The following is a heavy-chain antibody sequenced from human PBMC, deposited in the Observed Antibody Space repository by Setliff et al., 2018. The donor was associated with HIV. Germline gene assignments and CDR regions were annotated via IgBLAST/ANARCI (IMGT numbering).Heavy chain of an antibody. CDR1: GYTFNNYY. Sequence: VSCKASGYTFNNYYMHWVRQAPGQGLEWMGIINPSDNRTYYAQKFQGRVAITADKSTITAYMELSSLRSEDTAVYYCAREPDYGIRDAFDIWGQGTMVTVSS. CDR2: INPSDNRT. CDR3: AREPDYGIRDAFDI. J-gene: IGHJ3*02. V-gene: IGHV1-46*02. D-gene: IGHD4-17*01.